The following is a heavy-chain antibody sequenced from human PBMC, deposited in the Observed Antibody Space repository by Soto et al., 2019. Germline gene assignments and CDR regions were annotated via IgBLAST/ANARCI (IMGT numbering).Heavy chain of an antibody. J-gene: IGHJ5*02. CDR3: ARDCPWPVLAAAGRGWFDP. D-gene: IGHD6-13*01. Sequence: QVQLQQWGAGLLKPSETLSLTCAVYGGSFSGYYWSWIRQPPGKGLEWIGEINHSGSTNYNPSLKSRVTISVDTSKNQFSLKLSSVTAADTAVYYCARDCPWPVLAAAGRGWFDPWGQGTLVTVSS. CDR1: GGSFSGYY. V-gene: IGHV4-34*01. CDR2: INHSGST.